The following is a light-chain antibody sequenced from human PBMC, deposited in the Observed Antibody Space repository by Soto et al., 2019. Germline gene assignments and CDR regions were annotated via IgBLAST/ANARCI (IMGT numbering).Light chain of an antibody. CDR1: SSNIGSNY. Sequence: QSVLTQPPSASGTPGQRVTISCSGSSSNIGSNYVYWYQQLPGTAPKLLIYRNNNRPSGVPDRFSASTSGTSASLVITGLQAEDEADYYCQSHDRDLNVYLFGSGTKATV. CDR2: RNN. CDR3: QSHDRDLNVYL. J-gene: IGLJ1*01. V-gene: IGLV1-47*02.